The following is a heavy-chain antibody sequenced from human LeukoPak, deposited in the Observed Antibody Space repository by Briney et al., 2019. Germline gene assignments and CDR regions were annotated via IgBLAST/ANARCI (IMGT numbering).Heavy chain of an antibody. Sequence: GGSLRLSCVASGFTFSSYGMHWVRQAPGKGLEWAAVISYDGSNKYYADSVKGRFTISRDNSKNTLYLQMNSLRAEDTAVYYCARPQWATLPLPYYYYGMDVWGQGTTVTVSS. CDR1: GFTFSSYG. J-gene: IGHJ6*02. CDR2: ISYDGSNK. CDR3: ARPQWATLPLPYYYYGMDV. V-gene: IGHV3-30*19. D-gene: IGHD1-26*01.